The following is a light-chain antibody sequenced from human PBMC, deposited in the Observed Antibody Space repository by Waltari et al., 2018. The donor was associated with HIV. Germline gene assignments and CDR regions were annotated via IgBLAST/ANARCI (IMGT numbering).Light chain of an antibody. V-gene: IGLV2-14*03. Sequence: HSALTQSASVSGSPGQSITISCPGTKDDIGLYHYVSWYQHFPGKVPKLIIYDVRQRPSGISDRFSGSKSANTASLNISRLQAEDEADYYCASYRNNTFFVFGSGTQVTV. CDR3: ASYRNNTFFV. J-gene: IGLJ1*01. CDR1: KDDIGLYHY. CDR2: DVR.